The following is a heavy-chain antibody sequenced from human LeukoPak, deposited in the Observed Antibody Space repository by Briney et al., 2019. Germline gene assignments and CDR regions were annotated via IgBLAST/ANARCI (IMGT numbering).Heavy chain of an antibody. D-gene: IGHD6-6*01. CDR2: INHSGST. CDR3: ARLDATGIAARYYYYMDV. Sequence: PSETLSLTCAVYGGSFSGYYWSWIRQPPGKGLEWIGEINHSGSTNYNPSLKSRVTISVDTSKNQFSLKLSSVTAADTAVYYCARLDATGIAARYYYYMDVWGKGTTVTVSS. V-gene: IGHV4-34*01. CDR1: GGSFSGYY. J-gene: IGHJ6*03.